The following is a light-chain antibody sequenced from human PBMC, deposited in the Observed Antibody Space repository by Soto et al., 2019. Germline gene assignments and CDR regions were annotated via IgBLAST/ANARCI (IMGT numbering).Light chain of an antibody. CDR1: QSLFYNSNNKNG. J-gene: IGKJ1*01. V-gene: IGKV4-1*01. CDR2: LAY. CDR3: QQYYTTPWT. Sequence: DMVMTQSPDALAVSLGERANINCKSSQSLFYNSNNKNGLAWYQQKPGQPPKLLIYLAYTRESGVPDRFKGNGSRTDFTVTISCAQDEDVAVYYFQQYYTTPWTFGQGTKVEIK.